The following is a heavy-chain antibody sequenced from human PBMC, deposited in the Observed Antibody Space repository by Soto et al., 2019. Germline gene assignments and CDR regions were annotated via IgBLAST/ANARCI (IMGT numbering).Heavy chain of an antibody. CDR3: LRRKDYHDSTVYYSLDP. Sequence: ASVKVSCKASGYTFSNYGIAWVRQAPGQGPEWMGWISGNNGNTNYAQKFQDRVTMTTDTSTYTAYMELRSLRSDDTAVYYCLRRKDYHDSTVYYSLDPWGHGTQVTLSS. V-gene: IGHV1-18*01. J-gene: IGHJ5*02. D-gene: IGHD3-22*01. CDR1: GYTFSNYG. CDR2: ISGNNGNT.